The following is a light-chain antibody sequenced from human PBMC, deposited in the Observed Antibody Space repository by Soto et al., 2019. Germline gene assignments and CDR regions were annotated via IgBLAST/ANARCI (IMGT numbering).Light chain of an antibody. J-gene: IGKJ1*01. CDR3: QQYNSYWT. CDR1: QSISSW. Sequence: DIQMTQCPSTLSASVGDRVTITCRGSQSISSWLAWYQQKPGKAPKLLIYDASSLESGVPSRFSGSGSGTEFTLTISSLQPDDFATYYCQQYNSYWTFGQGTKVDI. CDR2: DAS. V-gene: IGKV1-5*01.